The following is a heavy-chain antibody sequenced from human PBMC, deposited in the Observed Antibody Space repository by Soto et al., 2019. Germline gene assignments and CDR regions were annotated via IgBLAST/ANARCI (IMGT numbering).Heavy chain of an antibody. J-gene: IGHJ4*02. V-gene: IGHV3-48*01. CDR2: ISSSSSTI. CDR1: GFTFSSYS. D-gene: IGHD5-18*01. CDR3: ARDSGYSYGPLDY. Sequence: EVQLVESGGGLVQPGGSLRLSCAASGFTFSSYSMNWVRQAPGKGLEWVSYISSSSSTIYDADSVKGRFTISRDNAKNSLYLQMNSLRAEDTAVYYCARDSGYSYGPLDYWGQGTLVTVSS.